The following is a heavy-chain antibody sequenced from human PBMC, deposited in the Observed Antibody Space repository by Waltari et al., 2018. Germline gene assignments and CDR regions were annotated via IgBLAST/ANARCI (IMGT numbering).Heavy chain of an antibody. Sequence: QVQLQESGPGLVKPSETLSLTCAVSGYSISSGYYWGWIRPPPGKGLEWIGSIYHSGSTYDNPSLKSRVTISVDTSKNQFSLKLSSVTAADTAVYYCARQGEDIVATTFFDYWGQGTLVTVSS. CDR2: IYHSGST. J-gene: IGHJ4*02. CDR1: GYSISSGYY. CDR3: ARQGEDIVATTFFDY. V-gene: IGHV4-38-2*01. D-gene: IGHD5-12*01.